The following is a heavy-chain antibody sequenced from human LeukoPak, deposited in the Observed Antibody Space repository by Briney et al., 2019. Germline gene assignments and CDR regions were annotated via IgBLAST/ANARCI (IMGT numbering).Heavy chain of an antibody. D-gene: IGHD3-10*01. CDR1: GGSMSYYY. CDR3: ARHDYDSGSYYKD. V-gene: IGHV4-59*08. CDR2: IYYSGST. J-gene: IGHJ4*02. Sequence: SETLSLTCTVSGGSMSYYYWSWIRQPPGKGLEWIGYIYYSGSTKYNPSLKSRVTISVDTSKSLFSLKLFSVTAADTAVYYCARHDYDSGSYYKDWGQGTLVTVSS.